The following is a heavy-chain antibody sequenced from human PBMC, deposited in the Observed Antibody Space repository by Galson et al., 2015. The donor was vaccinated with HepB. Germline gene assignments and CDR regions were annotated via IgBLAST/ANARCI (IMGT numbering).Heavy chain of an antibody. J-gene: IGHJ4*02. V-gene: IGHV4-31*03. CDR3: ALQGPIAVAGVFDY. CDR1: GGSISSGGYY. CDR2: IYYSGST. Sequence: TLSLTCTVSGGSISSGGYYWSWIRQHPGKGLEWIGYIYYSGSTYYNPSLKSRVTISVDTSKNQFSLKLSSVTAADTAVYYCALQGPIAVAGVFDYWGQGTLVTVSS. D-gene: IGHD6-19*01.